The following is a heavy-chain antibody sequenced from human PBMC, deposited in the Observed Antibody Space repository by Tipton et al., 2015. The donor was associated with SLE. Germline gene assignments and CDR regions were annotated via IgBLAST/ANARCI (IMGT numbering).Heavy chain of an antibody. CDR1: GFTFSGSS. Sequence: GSLRLSCAASGFTFSGSSMHWVRQAPGKGLEWVGRIRDRANDYATAYAASLKGRFTISRDDSKNTAYLQINSLQSEDTAVYYCTRPEYFYDSGEGDYWGRGTLVSVSS. CDR3: TRPEYFYDSGEGDY. V-gene: IGHV3-73*01. J-gene: IGHJ4*02. CDR2: IRDRANDYAT. D-gene: IGHD3-10*01.